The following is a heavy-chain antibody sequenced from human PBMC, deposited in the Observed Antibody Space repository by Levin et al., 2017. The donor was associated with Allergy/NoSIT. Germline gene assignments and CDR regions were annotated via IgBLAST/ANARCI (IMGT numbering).Heavy chain of an antibody. D-gene: IGHD5-12*01. J-gene: IGHJ6*02. CDR1: GFTFSSYA. CDR2: VSGSGDNT. Sequence: GGSLRLSCAVSGFTFSSYAMSWVRQAPGKGLEWVSAVSGSGDNTYYADSVKGRFTISRDTSKNTLYLQMNSLRAEDTAVYYCAKYSGNDYYYYGMDVWGQGTTVTVSS. V-gene: IGHV3-23*01. CDR3: AKYSGNDYYYYGMDV.